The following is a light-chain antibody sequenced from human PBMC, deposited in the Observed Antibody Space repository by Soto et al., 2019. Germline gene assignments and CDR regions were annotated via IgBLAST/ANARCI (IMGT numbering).Light chain of an antibody. CDR3: QQSYKILT. V-gene: IGKV1-39*01. J-gene: IGKJ4*01. CDR2: AAS. CDR1: DNIGSN. Sequence: DIHLTQSPASLSASVGDRVTITCRASDNIGSNLNWYQHKTGTAPELLIYAASSSQGGVPSRLSGSGYGTQFTLTIRGLQTEDFATYYCQQSYKILTFGGGTKVDIK.